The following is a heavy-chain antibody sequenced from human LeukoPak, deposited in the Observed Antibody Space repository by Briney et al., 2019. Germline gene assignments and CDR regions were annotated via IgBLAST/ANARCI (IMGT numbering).Heavy chain of an antibody. D-gene: IGHD4-17*01. J-gene: IGHJ6*03. V-gene: IGHV1-18*01. Sequence: ASVKVSCKASGYTFTSYAMNWVRQAPGQGLEWMGWISAYNGNTNYAQKLQGRVTMTTDTSTSTAYMELRSLRSDDTAVYYCASLGRDYGDYYYMDVWGKGTTVTVSS. CDR2: ISAYNGNT. CDR3: ASLGRDYGDYYYMDV. CDR1: GYTFTSYA.